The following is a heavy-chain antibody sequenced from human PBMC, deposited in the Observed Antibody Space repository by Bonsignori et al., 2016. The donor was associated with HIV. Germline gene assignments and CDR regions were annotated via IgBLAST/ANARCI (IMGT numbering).Heavy chain of an antibody. V-gene: IGHV1-8*01. CDR1: GYTFTSYD. Sequence: ASVKVSCKASGYTFTSYDINWVRQATGQGLEWMGWMNPNSGNTGYAQKFQGRVTMTRNTSISTAYMELSSLRSEDTAVYYCARSAGMPKYSGSRSWAYWGQGTLVTVSS. D-gene: IGHD1-26*01. CDR2: MNPNSGNT. J-gene: IGHJ4*02. CDR3: ARSAGMPKYSGSRSWAY.